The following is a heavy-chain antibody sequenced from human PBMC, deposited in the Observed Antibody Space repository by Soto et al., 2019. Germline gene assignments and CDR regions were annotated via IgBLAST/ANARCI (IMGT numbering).Heavy chain of an antibody. CDR3: AKKGIPARGTDYGMDV. V-gene: IGHV3-23*01. J-gene: IGHJ6*02. CDR2: ISGSGGDT. Sequence: PGGSLRLSCAASGFTFTSYVMAWVRQAPGKGLEWVSSISGSGGDTYYADSVKGRFTISRDNSKNTLYLQMNSLRAEDTAVYYCAKKGIPARGTDYGMDVWGQGTTVTVAS. CDR1: GFTFTSYV. D-gene: IGHD6-13*01.